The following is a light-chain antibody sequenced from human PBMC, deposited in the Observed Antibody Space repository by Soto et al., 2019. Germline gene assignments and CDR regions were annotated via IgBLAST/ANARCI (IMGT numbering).Light chain of an antibody. CDR2: FVS. Sequence: DVVVTQSPLSLSVTLGQPASISCRSSQSLVYSDGNTYLNWFHQRPGQSPRRLIYFVSNRDSGVPDRFSGSGSVTDFTLKISRVEAEDVGVYYCMQSIQWPWTFGQGTKVEIK. CDR1: QSLVYSDGNTY. V-gene: IGKV2-30*01. J-gene: IGKJ1*01. CDR3: MQSIQWPWT.